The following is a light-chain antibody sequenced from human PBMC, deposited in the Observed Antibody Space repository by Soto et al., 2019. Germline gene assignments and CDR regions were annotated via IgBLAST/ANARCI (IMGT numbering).Light chain of an antibody. CDR2: GAS. Sequence: EIVMTQSPATLSVSPGERATLSCRASQSVSGKLAWYQQKPGQGPRLLIYGASTRATGIPARFSGSGSGTEFTLTISSLLSEDFAVYYCQHYSTWLWTFGQGTKVEIK. CDR1: QSVSGK. CDR3: QHYSTWLWT. V-gene: IGKV3-15*01. J-gene: IGKJ1*01.